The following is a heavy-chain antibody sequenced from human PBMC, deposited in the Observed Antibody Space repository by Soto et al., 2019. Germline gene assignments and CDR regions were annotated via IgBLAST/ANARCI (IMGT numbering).Heavy chain of an antibody. Sequence: ASVKVSCKXSGYTFTSYGISWVRQAPGQGLEWMGWISAYNGNTNYAQKLQGRVTMTTDTSTSTAYMELRSLRSDDTAVYYCARDLSIVGLYGMDAWGQGTTVTVS. V-gene: IGHV1-18*04. CDR3: ARDLSIVGLYGMDA. CDR1: GYTFTSYG. D-gene: IGHD2-21*01. J-gene: IGHJ6*02. CDR2: ISAYNGNT.